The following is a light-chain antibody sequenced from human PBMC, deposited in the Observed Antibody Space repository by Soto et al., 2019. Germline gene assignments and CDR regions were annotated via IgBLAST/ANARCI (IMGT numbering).Light chain of an antibody. CDR3: LQDYNYPRT. CDR2: SAS. J-gene: IGKJ1*01. Sequence: AMHMTQNPSSLSASVGDRVTITCRASQGIRNDLGWYQQKPGKAPKLLIYSASSLQSGVPSRFSGSGSGTDFTLTISSLQPEDFATYYCLQDYNYPRTFGQGTKVDIK. V-gene: IGKV1-6*01. CDR1: QGIRND.